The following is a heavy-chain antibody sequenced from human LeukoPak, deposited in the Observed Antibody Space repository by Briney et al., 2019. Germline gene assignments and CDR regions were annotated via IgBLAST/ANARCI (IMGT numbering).Heavy chain of an antibody. CDR3: AKITPGDYARERFNWFDP. Sequence: SETLSLTCTVSGGSISSSTYYWGWIRQPPGKGLEWIGSVSYTGNTYYNPSLKSRVTISVDTSKNQFSLKLSSVTAADTAVYYCAKITPGDYARERFNWFDPWGQGTLVTVSS. CDR1: GGSISSSTYY. D-gene: IGHD4-17*01. V-gene: IGHV4-39*07. J-gene: IGHJ5*02. CDR2: VSYTGNT.